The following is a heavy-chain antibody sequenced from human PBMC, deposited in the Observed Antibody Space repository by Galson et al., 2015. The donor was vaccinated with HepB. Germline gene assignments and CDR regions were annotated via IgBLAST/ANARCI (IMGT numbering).Heavy chain of an antibody. V-gene: IGHV7-4-1*02. J-gene: IGHJ4*02. D-gene: IGHD3-22*01. CDR2: INNNTGNP. CDR3: ARYGNSSGYHQFNS. CDR1: GYTFTSYA. Sequence: SVKVSCKASGYTFTSYAVNWVRQAPGQGLEWMGWINNNTGNPTYAQGFTGRFVFSLDTSVSTAYLQITSLKAEDTAVYYCARYGNSSGYHQFNSWGQGTLVTVSS.